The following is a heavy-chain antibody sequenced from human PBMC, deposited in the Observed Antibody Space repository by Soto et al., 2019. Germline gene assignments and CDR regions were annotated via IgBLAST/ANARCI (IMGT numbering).Heavy chain of an antibody. D-gene: IGHD4-17*01. CDR3: ARLTTVTTSHYYYYGMDV. CDR1: GYTFTSYG. J-gene: IGHJ6*02. CDR2: ISAYNGNT. V-gene: IGHV1-18*01. Sequence: ASVKVSCKACGYTFTSYGISWVRQAPGQGLEWMGWISAYNGNTNYAQKLQGRVTMTTDTSTSTAYMELRSLRSDDTAVYYCARLTTVTTSHYYYYGMDVWGQGTTVTVSS.